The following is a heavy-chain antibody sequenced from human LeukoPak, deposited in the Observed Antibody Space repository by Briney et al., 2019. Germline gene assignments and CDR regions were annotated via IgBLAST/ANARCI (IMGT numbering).Heavy chain of an antibody. J-gene: IGHJ4*02. CDR1: GFTFSDYY. Sequence: GGSLRLSCAASGFTFSDYYMSWIRQAPGKGLEWVSAISGSGGSTYYADSVKGRFTISRDNSKNTLYLQMNSLRAEDTAVYYCAKDKAGYSSGCSYYWGQGTLVTVSS. CDR3: AKDKAGYSSGCSYY. CDR2: ISGSGGST. D-gene: IGHD6-19*01. V-gene: IGHV3-23*01.